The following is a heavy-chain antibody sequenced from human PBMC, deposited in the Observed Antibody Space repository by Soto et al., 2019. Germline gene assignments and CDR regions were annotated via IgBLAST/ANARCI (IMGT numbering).Heavy chain of an antibody. CDR2: ILYSGTT. CDR3: ARLVVVAPVANA. V-gene: IGHV4-30-4*01. CDR1: GGSISSGDYY. Sequence: SETLSLTXTVSGGSISSGDYYWSWIRQPPGKGLEWIGYILYSGTTNYNPSLESRLTISVDTSKNQFSLKLTSVTAADTAVYFCARLVVVAPVANAWGQGTLVTVSS. D-gene: IGHD2-15*01. J-gene: IGHJ5*02.